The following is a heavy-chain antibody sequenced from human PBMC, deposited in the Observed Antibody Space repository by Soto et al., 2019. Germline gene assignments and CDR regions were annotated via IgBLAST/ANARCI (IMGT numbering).Heavy chain of an antibody. CDR3: ARHGVDYGDYASYYYYGMDV. V-gene: IGHV4-39*01. J-gene: IGHJ6*02. D-gene: IGHD4-17*01. CDR2: IYYSGSA. Sequence: QLQLQESGPGLVKPSETLSLTCTVSGGSISSSTYYWGWIRQPPGKGREGIGMIYYSGSAYYNPSLQSRVTISIDTSTNQFSLRLSSVTAADTAVYYCARHGVDYGDYASYYYYGMDVWGRGTTVTVSS. CDR1: GGSISSSTYY.